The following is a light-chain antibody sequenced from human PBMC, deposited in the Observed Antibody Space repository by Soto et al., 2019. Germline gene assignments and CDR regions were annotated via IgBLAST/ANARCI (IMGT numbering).Light chain of an antibody. V-gene: IGKV3-15*01. CDR2: GAS. Sequence: EIVMTQSPAALSVSPGERATLSCRASQTVSSNLAWYQQKPGQAPRLLIYGASTRATGLPARFSGSGSGTEFTLTISTPRSEVFAVFSCQKYKNWPLTLGKGTRVDIK. J-gene: IGKJ1*01. CDR1: QTVSSN. CDR3: QKYKNWPLT.